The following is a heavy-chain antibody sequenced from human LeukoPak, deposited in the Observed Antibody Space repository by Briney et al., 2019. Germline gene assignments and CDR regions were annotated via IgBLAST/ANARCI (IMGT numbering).Heavy chain of an antibody. V-gene: IGHV4-61*02. CDR1: GGSISSGSYY. J-gene: IGHJ4*02. CDR2: IYTSGST. CDR3: AREVEEVGATYYFDY. Sequence: PSETLSLTCTVSGGSISSGSYYWSWIRQPAGKGLEWIGCIYTSGSTNYSPSLKSRVTISVDTSKNQFSLKLSSVTAADTAVYYCAREVEEVGATYYFDYWGQGTLVTVSS. D-gene: IGHD1-26*01.